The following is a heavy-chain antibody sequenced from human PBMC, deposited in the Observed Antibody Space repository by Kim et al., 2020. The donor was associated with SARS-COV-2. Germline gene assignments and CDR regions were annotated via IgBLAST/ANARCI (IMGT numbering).Heavy chain of an antibody. V-gene: IGHV4-34*01. CDR2: INHSGST. J-gene: IGHJ4*01. CDR3: ASGHSYPY. Sequence: SETPSLTCAVYGGSFSGDYWSWIRQPPGRGLEWIGEINHSGSTNYNPSLKSRVTISIDTSKNQFSLKLSSVTAADTAVYYCASGHSYPYWGRGTLVTVSS. D-gene: IGHD3-16*02. CDR1: GGSFSGDY.